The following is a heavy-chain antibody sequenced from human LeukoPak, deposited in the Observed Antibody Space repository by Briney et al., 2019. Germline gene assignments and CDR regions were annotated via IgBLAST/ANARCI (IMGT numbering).Heavy chain of an antibody. Sequence: PSETLSLTCTVSGGSISTYYWSWIRQPPGKGLEWIGYIYYSGSTNYNPSLKSRVTISVDTSKNQFSLKLSSMTAADTAVYYCARGGGRWNYFDYWGQGTLVTVSS. CDR3: ARGGGRWNYFDY. CDR1: GGSISTYY. V-gene: IGHV4-59*01. D-gene: IGHD3-16*01. CDR2: IYYSGST. J-gene: IGHJ4*02.